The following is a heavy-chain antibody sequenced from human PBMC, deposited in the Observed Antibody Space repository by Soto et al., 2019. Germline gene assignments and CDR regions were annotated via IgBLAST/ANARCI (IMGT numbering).Heavy chain of an antibody. V-gene: IGHV4-31*03. CDR1: GASISSGGHY. D-gene: IGHD3-22*01. CDR3: AREIVVSERWFDS. Sequence: PSETLSLTCTVSGASISSGGHYWSWIRQHPGKGLEWIGYIYYSGSTYYNPSLNSRVIISVDTSKNQFSLKLNSVTAADTAVYYCAREIVVSERWFDSWGQGTLVTVSS. CDR2: IYYSGST. J-gene: IGHJ5*01.